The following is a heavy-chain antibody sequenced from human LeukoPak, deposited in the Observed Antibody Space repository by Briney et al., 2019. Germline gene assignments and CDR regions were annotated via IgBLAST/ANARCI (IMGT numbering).Heavy chain of an antibody. V-gene: IGHV1-2*02. CDR3: ARDWRDAFDI. CDR2: INPSSGDT. D-gene: IGHD1-1*01. CDR1: GYTFTGYY. J-gene: IGHJ3*02. Sequence: GASAKVSCKASGYTFTGYYMHWVRQAPGQGLEWMGWINPSSGDTNYAQKFQGRVTMTRDTSISTAYMELSRLKSDDTAVYYCARDWRDAFDIWGQGTMVTVSS.